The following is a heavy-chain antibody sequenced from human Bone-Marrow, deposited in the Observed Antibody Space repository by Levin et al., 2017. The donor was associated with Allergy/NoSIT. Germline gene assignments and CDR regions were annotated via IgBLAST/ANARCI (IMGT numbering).Heavy chain of an antibody. CDR1: GDSVSSSDYY. V-gene: IGHV4-61*08. CDR2: IYYTGTP. Sequence: SETLSLTCNVSGDSVSSSDYYWSWIRQSPGKGREGIGNIYYTGTPNYSPPSKSRVSMSLDTSKNQFSLKLTAVTAADTAVYYCARGAQWMVRFNYWGQGTLVTVSS. D-gene: IGHD6-19*01. CDR3: ARGAQWMVRFNY. J-gene: IGHJ4*02.